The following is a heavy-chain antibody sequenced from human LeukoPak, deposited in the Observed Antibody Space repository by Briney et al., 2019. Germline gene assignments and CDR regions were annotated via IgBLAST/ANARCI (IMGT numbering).Heavy chain of an antibody. J-gene: IGHJ3*02. CDR1: GFTFDDYA. CDR2: ISGNSGSI. Sequence: PGGSLRLSCAASGFTFDDYAMHWVRQAPGKGLEWVSGISGNSGSIVYADSVKGRFTISRDNAKNSLYRQMNSLRAEDTALYYCAKASGPSLTNPIAHDAFDIWGQGTMVTVSS. CDR3: AKASGPSLTNPIAHDAFDI. V-gene: IGHV3-9*01. D-gene: IGHD6-13*01.